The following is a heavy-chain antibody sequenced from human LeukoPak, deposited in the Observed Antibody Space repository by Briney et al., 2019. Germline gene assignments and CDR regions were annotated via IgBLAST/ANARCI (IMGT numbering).Heavy chain of an antibody. CDR1: GGSISSGDYY. V-gene: IGHV4-30-4*08. D-gene: IGHD3-22*01. CDR3: ARSDSSGYSELFDI. J-gene: IGHJ3*02. Sequence: SETLSLTCTVSGGSISSGDYYWSWIRQPPGKGLEWIGYIYYSGSTYYNPSLKSRVTISADTSKNQFSLKLSSVTAADTAVYYCARSDSSGYSELFDIWGQGTMVTVSS. CDR2: IYYSGST.